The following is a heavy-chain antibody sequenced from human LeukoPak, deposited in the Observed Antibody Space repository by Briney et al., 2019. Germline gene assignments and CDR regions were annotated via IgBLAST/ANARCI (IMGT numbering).Heavy chain of an antibody. CDR2: ISYDGSNK. V-gene: IGHV3-30*03. J-gene: IGHJ4*02. Sequence: GGSLRLSCAASKFTFSTYGMHWVRQAPGKGLEWVAFISYDGSNKNYADSVKGRFTISRDNSKNTLYLQMNSLRAEDTALYYCARGTHGSGYYYWDYWGQGTLVTVSS. CDR1: KFTFSTYG. D-gene: IGHD3-22*01. CDR3: ARGTHGSGYYYWDY.